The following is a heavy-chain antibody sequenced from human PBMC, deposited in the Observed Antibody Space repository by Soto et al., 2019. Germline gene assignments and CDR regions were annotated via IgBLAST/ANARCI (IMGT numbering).Heavy chain of an antibody. CDR1: GFTFSSYA. J-gene: IGHJ2*01. D-gene: IGHD1-7*01. Sequence: PGGSLRLSCAASGFTFSSYAMSWVRQAPGKGLEWVSAISGSGGSTYYADSVKGRFTISRDNSKNTLYLQMNSLKTEDTAVYYCTTVELRPSGAHWYFDLWGRGTLVTVSS. CDR2: ISGSGGST. CDR3: TTVELRPSGAHWYFDL. V-gene: IGHV3-23*01.